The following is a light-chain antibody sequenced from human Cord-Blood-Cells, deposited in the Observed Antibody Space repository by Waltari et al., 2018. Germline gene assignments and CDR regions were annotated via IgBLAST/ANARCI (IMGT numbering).Light chain of an antibody. J-gene: IGLJ1*01. CDR3: SSYAGSNNLYG. Sequence: HSALTRPPSASGSPGQSVTTACTGTTSDVGGYNYVSWYQQHPGKAPKLMIYEVSKRPSGVPDRFSGSKSGNTASLTVSGLQAEDEADDYCSSYAGSNNLYGFGTGTKVTVL. V-gene: IGLV2-8*01. CDR1: TSDVGGYNY. CDR2: EVS.